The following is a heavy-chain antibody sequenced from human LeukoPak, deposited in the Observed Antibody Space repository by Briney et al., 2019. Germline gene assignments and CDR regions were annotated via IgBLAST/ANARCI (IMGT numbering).Heavy chain of an antibody. V-gene: IGHV4-31*03. J-gene: IGHJ4*02. CDR2: IYYSGST. Sequence: SETLSLTCTVSGGSISSSSYYWSWIRQPPGKGLEWIGYIYYSGSTYYNPSLKSRVPISVDTSKNQFSLKLSSVTAADTAVYYCGREEGHGYFDYWGQGTLVTVSS. CDR3: GREEGHGYFDY. CDR1: GGSISSSSYY.